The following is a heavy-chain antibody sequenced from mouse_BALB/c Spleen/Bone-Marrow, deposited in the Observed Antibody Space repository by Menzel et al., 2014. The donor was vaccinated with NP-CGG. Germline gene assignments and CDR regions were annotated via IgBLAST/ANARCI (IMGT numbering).Heavy chain of an antibody. Sequence: QVQLQQSGPSLVQPSQSLSITCTVSGFSLTTYGVHWVRQSPGKGLEWLGVIWRGGSTDYNAAFMSRMIITKDNDKSQVFFKMNSLQADDTAIYYCARYLGGTRDYWGQGTSVTVSS. CDR1: GFSLTTYG. D-gene: IGHD2-12*01. V-gene: IGHV2-5-1*01. J-gene: IGHJ4*01. CDR3: ARYLGGTRDY. CDR2: IWRGGST.